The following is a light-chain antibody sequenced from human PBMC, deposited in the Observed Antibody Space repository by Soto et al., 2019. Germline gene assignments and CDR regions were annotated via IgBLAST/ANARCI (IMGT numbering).Light chain of an antibody. CDR3: QQYDSYSPRT. CDR1: QSINSW. J-gene: IGKJ1*01. Sequence: DIQMTQSPSTLSASVGDRVTIICWASQSINSWVAWYQQKPGKAPKVLIYDASVLESGVPSRFSGSGSGTYFTLTISSLQPDDFATYYCQQYDSYSPRTFGQGTKVEIK. V-gene: IGKV1-5*02. CDR2: DAS.